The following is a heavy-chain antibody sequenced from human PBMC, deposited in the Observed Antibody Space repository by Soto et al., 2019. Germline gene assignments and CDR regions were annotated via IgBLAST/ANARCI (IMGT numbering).Heavy chain of an antibody. D-gene: IGHD3-22*01. CDR2: INAGNGNT. CDR3: AGNGYDSSGYVY. Sequence: ASVKVSCKACGYTFTSYAMHWVRQAPGQRLEWMGWINAGNGNTKYSQKFQGRVTITRDTSASTAYMELSSLRSEDTAVYYCAGNGYDSSGYVYWGQGTLVTVSS. CDR1: GYTFTSYA. J-gene: IGHJ4*02. V-gene: IGHV1-3*01.